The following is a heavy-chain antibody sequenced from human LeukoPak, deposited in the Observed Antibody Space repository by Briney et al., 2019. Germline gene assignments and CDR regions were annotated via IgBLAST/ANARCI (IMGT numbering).Heavy chain of an antibody. CDR3: TRLLYYYDSDIYQRYFDY. CDR2: IYNGGNT. J-gene: IGHJ4*02. CDR1: GLTFSSNY. Sequence: PGGSLILSCAASGLTFSSNYMNWVRQAPGKGLEWVSIIYNGGNTHYADSVTGPFTISRDNSQNTLYLQMNSLRPEDTAVYYCTRLLYYYDSDIYQRYFDYWGQGTLVTVSS. D-gene: IGHD3-22*01. V-gene: IGHV3-53*01.